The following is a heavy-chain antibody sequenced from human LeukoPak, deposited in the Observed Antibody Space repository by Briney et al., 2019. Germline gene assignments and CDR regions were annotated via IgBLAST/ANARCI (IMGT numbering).Heavy chain of an antibody. CDR1: GYTFTGYY. CDR2: INPNSGGT. V-gene: IGHV1-2*02. Sequence: GASVKVSCKASGYTFTGYYMHWVRQAPGQGLEWMGWINPNSGGTNYAQKFQGRVTMTRDTSISTAYMELRRLRSDDTAVYYCARSMITFGGVIVIRGYYFDYWGQGTLVTVSS. CDR3: ARSMITFGGVIVIRGYYFDY. J-gene: IGHJ4*02. D-gene: IGHD3-16*02.